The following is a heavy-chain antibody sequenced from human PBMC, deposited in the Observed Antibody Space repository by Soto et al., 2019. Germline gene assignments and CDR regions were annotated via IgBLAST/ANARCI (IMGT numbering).Heavy chain of an antibody. Sequence: PSETLSLTGAVSGYSISSGYYWGWIRQPPGKGLEWIGSIYHSVSTYYNPSLKSRVTISVDTSKNQFSLKLSSVTAADTAVYYCARDSKSVVVDQYFDYWGQGTLVTVSS. CDR2: IYHSVST. J-gene: IGHJ4*02. CDR3: ARDSKSVVVDQYFDY. CDR1: GYSISSGYY. V-gene: IGHV4-38-2*02. D-gene: IGHD2-15*01.